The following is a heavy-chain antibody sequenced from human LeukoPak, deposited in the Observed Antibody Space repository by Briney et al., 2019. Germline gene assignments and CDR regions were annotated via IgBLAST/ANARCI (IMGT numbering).Heavy chain of an antibody. Sequence: ASVKVSCKASGYTFTGYYMHWVRQAAGQGLEWMGWINPNSGDTKYAQNFQGRVTMTRDTSISTAYMELSRLRSDDTAGYCCATQRGSYLWGTDFDYWGQGTLVTVSS. CDR2: INPNSGDT. V-gene: IGHV1-2*02. J-gene: IGHJ4*02. CDR1: GYTFTGYY. D-gene: IGHD3-16*01. CDR3: ATQRGSYLWGTDFDY.